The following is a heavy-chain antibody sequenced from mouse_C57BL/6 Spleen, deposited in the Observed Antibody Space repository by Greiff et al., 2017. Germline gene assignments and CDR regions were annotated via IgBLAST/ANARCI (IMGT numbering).Heavy chain of an antibody. J-gene: IGHJ3*01. D-gene: IGHD2-3*01. CDR3: ARPPIYDGYYSLFAY. CDR2: IHPNSGST. Sequence: QVQLQQPGAELVKPGASVKLSCKASGYTFTSYWMHWVKQRPGQGLEWIGMIHPNSGSTNYNEKFKSKATLTVDKSSSTAYMQLSSLTSEDSAVYYCARPPIYDGYYSLFAYWGQGTLVTVSA. CDR1: GYTFTSYW. V-gene: IGHV1-64*01.